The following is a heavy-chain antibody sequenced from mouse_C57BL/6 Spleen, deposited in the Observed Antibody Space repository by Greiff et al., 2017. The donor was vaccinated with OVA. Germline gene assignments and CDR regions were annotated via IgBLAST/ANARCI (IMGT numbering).Heavy chain of an antibody. D-gene: IGHD2-5*01. CDR3: ASGDSNYVYAMDY. CDR1: GYTFTSSW. CDR2: IVPSCSYT. V-gene: IGHV1-69*01. Sequence: QVQLQQPGAELVMPGASVTLSCKASGYTFTSSWMHWVKQRPGQGLEWIGEIVPSCSYTNYNPNIKVKSTLTVDKSSSTAYMQLSSLTSEDSAVYYCASGDSNYVYAMDYWGQGTSVTVSS. J-gene: IGHJ4*01.